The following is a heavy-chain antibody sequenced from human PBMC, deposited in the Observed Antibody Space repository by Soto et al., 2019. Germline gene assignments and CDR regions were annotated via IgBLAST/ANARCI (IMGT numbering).Heavy chain of an antibody. D-gene: IGHD6-13*01. J-gene: IGHJ5*02. CDR1: GGSVSSGSYY. CDR2: IYYSGST. V-gene: IGHV4-61*01. Sequence: SETLSLTCTVSGGSVSSGSYYWSWIRQPPGKGLEWIGYIYYSGSTNYNPSLKSRVTISVDTSKNQFSLKLSSVTAADTAVYYCARGGAAAGNWFDPWGQGTLVTVS. CDR3: ARGGAAAGNWFDP.